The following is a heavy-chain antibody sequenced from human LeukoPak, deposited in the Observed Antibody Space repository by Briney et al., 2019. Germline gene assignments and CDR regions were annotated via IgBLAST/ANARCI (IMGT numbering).Heavy chain of an antibody. Sequence: PGGSLRLSCAASGFTFSSYGIHWVRQAPGKWLEWVAVISYDGSSKYYADSVKGRFTISRDNFKNTLYLQMNSLKPEDTAVYYCSSLGVAVALNWVDPWGQGTLVTVSS. J-gene: IGHJ5*02. D-gene: IGHD6-19*01. V-gene: IGHV3-30*03. CDR3: SSLGVAVALNWVDP. CDR2: ISYDGSSK. CDR1: GFTFSSYG.